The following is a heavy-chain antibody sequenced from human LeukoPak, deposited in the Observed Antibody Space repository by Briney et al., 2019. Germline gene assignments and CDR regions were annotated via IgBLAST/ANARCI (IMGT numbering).Heavy chain of an antibody. CDR2: ISGSGGAS. V-gene: IGHV3-23*01. Sequence: SGGSLRLSCAASGFAFSTYGMSWVRQAPGKGLEWVSGISGSGGASYYADSVKGRFTISRDDSHNTLYLQMNSLRAEDTAVYFCARGGVDYYGSGTYYLMYYFDYWGQGALVTVSS. CDR3: ARGGVDYYGSGTYYLMYYFDY. D-gene: IGHD3-10*01. CDR1: GFAFSTYG. J-gene: IGHJ4*02.